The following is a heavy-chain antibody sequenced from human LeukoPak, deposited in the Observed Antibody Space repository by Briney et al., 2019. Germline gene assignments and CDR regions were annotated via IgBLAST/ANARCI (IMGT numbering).Heavy chain of an antibody. CDR3: ARGGIAVAGSRDY. J-gene: IGHJ4*02. CDR1: GYTFTSYD. Sequence: ASVKVSCKASGYTFTSYDINWVRQATGQGVEWRGWMNPNSGNTGYARKFQGRVTMTRNTSISTAYMELSSLRSEDTAVYYCARGGIAVAGSRDYWGQGTLVTVSS. CDR2: MNPNSGNT. D-gene: IGHD6-19*01. V-gene: IGHV1-8*01.